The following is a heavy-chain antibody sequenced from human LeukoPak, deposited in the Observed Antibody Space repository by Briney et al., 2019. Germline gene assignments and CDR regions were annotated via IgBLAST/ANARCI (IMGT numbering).Heavy chain of an antibody. CDR3: AKGRVVAGSKSLTYHWLDP. J-gene: IGHJ5*02. Sequence: ASVKVSCKASGYTFISYDINWVRQATGQGLEWMGWMNPNSGNTGYAQKFQGRVTMTRNTSISTAYMELSSLRSEDTAVYYCAKGRVVAGSKSLTYHWLDPWGQGTLVTVSS. V-gene: IGHV1-8*01. CDR2: MNPNSGNT. D-gene: IGHD6-19*01. CDR1: GYTFISYD.